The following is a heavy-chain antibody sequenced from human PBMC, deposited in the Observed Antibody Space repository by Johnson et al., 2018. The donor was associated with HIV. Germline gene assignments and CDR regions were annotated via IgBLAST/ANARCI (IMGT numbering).Heavy chain of an antibody. CDR3: ARDIAPLAGRDAFDI. J-gene: IGHJ3*02. V-gene: IGHV3-11*01. CDR2: ISSSGSII. D-gene: IGHD6-13*01. CDR1: GFTFSAYY. Sequence: VQLVESGGGLVKPGGSLRLSCVVSGFTFSAYYMSWIRQAPGKGLECLSYISSSGSIIYYTDSVKGRFTISRDNAKNSLYLHMNSLRVEDTAVYYCARDIAPLAGRDAFDIWGQGTMVTVSS.